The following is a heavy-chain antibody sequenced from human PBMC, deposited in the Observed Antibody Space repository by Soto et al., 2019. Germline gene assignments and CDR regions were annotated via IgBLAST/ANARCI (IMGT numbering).Heavy chain of an antibody. CDR2: MYYSGST. CDR1: GGSINSYY. CDR3: AREERYNSGPGVFDI. Sequence: QVQLQESGPGLVKTSETLSLTCTVSGGSINSYYWSWIRQPPGKGLEWIGYMYYSGSTNYNPSLKSRVTISVDTSKIHFSLKLTSVTAADTAVYYCAREERYNSGPGVFDIWGQGTMVTVSS. J-gene: IGHJ3*02. V-gene: IGHV4-59*01. D-gene: IGHD5-18*01.